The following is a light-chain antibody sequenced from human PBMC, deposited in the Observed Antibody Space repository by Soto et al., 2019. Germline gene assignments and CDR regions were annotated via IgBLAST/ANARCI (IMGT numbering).Light chain of an antibody. CDR3: QQYNNWPLT. CDR1: QSISSN. V-gene: IGKV3-15*01. CDR2: GTS. Sequence: ETGMTQSPATLSVSPGERATLSCRASQSISSNLAWYQQKPGQAPRLLIYGTSTRATGIPARFSGSGSGTEFTLTISSLQSEDVAVYYCQQYNNWPLTFGGGTRVEIK. J-gene: IGKJ4*01.